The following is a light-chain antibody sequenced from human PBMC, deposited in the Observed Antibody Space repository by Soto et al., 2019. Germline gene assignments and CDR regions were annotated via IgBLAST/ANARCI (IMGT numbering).Light chain of an antibody. V-gene: IGKV1-39*01. CDR3: QQSHGIPYT. CDR1: QTISTY. CDR2: AAS. Sequence: DIQMTQSPSSLSASVGDRVTITCRASQTISTYLNWYQQKPGKAPKLLIYAASSLQSGVPSRFSGSGSGTEFTLTISSLQPEDFAIYYCQQSHGIPYTFGQGTKLEIK. J-gene: IGKJ2*01.